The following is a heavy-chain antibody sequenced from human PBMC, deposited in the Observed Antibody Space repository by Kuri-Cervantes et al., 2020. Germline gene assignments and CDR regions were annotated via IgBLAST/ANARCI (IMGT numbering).Heavy chain of an antibody. CDR3: AKVLEQQLVLDY. D-gene: IGHD6-13*01. J-gene: IGHJ4*02. Sequence: GESLKISCAASGFTFSSYAMHWVRQAPGKGLEWVAVISYDGSNKYYADSVKGRFTISRDNSKNTLSLQMNSLRAEDTAVYYCAKVLEQQLVLDYWGQGTLVTVSS. V-gene: IGHV3-30-3*01. CDR1: GFTFSSYA. CDR2: ISYDGSNK.